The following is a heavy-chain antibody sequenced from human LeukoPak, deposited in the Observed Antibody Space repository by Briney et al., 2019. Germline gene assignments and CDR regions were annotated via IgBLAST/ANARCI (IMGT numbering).Heavy chain of an antibody. J-gene: IGHJ4*02. CDR2: IYNSGST. V-gene: IGHV4-31*03. CDR1: GGSINNRKYY. Sequence: SETLSLTCTVSGGSINNRKYYWGWIRQPPGKGLEWIGYIYNSGSTYYNPSLKSRVTISVDTSKNHFSLRLTSVTAADSAVYYCARGAPPDSWGQGTLVTVSS. CDR3: ARGAPPDS.